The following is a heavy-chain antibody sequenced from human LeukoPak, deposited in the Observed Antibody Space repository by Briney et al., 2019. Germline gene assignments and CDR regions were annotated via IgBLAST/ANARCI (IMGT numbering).Heavy chain of an antibody. CDR2: IYNGVPT. CDR3: VQTTGWPGFDY. D-gene: IGHD6-19*01. CDR1: GAPISRFY. Sequence: SETLSLTCTASGAPISRFYWNWVRQPPGKGLEWIGNIYNGVPTFFNPSLKSRATLSVDTSKTQFSLQLASVTAADTAVYYCVQTTGWPGFDYWGQGILVTVSS. J-gene: IGHJ4*02. V-gene: IGHV4-4*09.